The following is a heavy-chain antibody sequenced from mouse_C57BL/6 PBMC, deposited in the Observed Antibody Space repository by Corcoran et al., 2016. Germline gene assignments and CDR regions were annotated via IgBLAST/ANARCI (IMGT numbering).Heavy chain of an antibody. D-gene: IGHD1-1*01. Sequence: QVQLQQSGAELVKPGASVKISCKASGYAFSSYWMNWVKQRPGKGLEWIGQIYPGDGDTNYNGKFKGKATLTADKSSSTAYMQLSSLTSEDSAVYFCARGGDYYGSSRYCDVWGTGTTGTGSS. CDR3: ARGGDYYGSSRYCDV. J-gene: IGHJ1*03. V-gene: IGHV1-80*01. CDR2: IYPGDGDT. CDR1: GYAFSSYW.